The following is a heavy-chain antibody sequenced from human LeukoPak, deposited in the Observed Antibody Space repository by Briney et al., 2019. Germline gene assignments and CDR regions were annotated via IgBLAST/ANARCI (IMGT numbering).Heavy chain of an antibody. Sequence: SETLSLTCTVSGASISSNYWSWIRQPPGKGLEWIGYINYSGRTNYNPSLKSRVTISVDTSKNQFSLKQCSVTAADTAVYFCESLSWGSGSYNQEAIWSWFDPWGQGTLVTVSS. V-gene: IGHV4-59*08. J-gene: IGHJ5*02. CDR1: GASISSNY. CDR3: ESLSWGSGSYNQEAIWSWFDP. D-gene: IGHD3-10*01. CDR2: INYSGRT.